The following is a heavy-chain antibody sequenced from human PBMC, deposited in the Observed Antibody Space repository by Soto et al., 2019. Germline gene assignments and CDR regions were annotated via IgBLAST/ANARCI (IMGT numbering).Heavy chain of an antibody. D-gene: IGHD4-17*01. J-gene: IGHJ6*03. CDR3: ARGSTVTLDYYYYYMDV. V-gene: IGHV4-4*02. CDR1: SGSISSSNW. CDR2: IYHSGST. Sequence: SETLSLTCAVSSGSISSSNWWSWVRQPPGKGLEWIGEIYHSGSTNYNPSLKSRVTISVDKSKNQFSLKLSSVTAADTAVYYCARGSTVTLDYYYYYMDVWGKGTTVTVSS.